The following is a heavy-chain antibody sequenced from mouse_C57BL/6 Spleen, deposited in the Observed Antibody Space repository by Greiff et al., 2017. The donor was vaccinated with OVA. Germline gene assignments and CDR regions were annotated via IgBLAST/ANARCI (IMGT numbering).Heavy chain of an antibody. V-gene: IGHV1-50*01. CDR2: IDPSDSYT. CDR3: ARRGYGSSPFAY. D-gene: IGHD1-1*01. J-gene: IGHJ3*01. Sequence: QVHVKQPGAELVKPGASVKLSCKASGYTFTSYWMQWVKQRPGQGLEWIGEIDPSDSYTNYNQKFKGKATLTVDTSSSTAYMQLSSLTSEDSAVYYCARRGYGSSPFAYWGQGTLVTVSA. CDR1: GYTFTSYW.